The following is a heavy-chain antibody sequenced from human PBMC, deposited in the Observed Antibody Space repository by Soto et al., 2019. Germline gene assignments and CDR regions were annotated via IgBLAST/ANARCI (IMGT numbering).Heavy chain of an antibody. D-gene: IGHD2-2*01. CDR1: GGTFSSYA. CDR3: ATDCSSTSCYGYYFDY. CDR2: IIPIFGTA. V-gene: IGHV1-69*13. Sequence: SVKVSCKASGGTFSSYAISWVRQAPGQGLEWMGGIIPIFGTANYAQKFQGRVTITADESTSTAYMELSSLRSEDTAVYYCATDCSSTSCYGYYFDYWGQGTLVTVSS. J-gene: IGHJ4*02.